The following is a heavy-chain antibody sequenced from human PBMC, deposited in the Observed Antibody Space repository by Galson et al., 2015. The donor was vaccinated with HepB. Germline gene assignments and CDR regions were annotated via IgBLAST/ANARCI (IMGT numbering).Heavy chain of an antibody. CDR3: ASGYWGGDGFDI. CDR1: GFTFNNYG. V-gene: IGHV1-18*01. CDR2: ISAYNGNT. J-gene: IGHJ3*02. Sequence: SVKVSCKASGFTFNNYGISWVRQAPGQGLEWMGWISAYNGNTHYAQKLQGGVTMTTDTSSSTAYMELKSLKSDDTAAYYCASGYWGGDGFDIWGQGTVVTVSS. D-gene: IGHD5-18*01.